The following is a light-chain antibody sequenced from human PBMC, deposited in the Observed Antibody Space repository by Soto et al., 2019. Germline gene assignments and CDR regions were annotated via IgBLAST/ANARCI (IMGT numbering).Light chain of an antibody. CDR2: KAS. J-gene: IGKJ1*01. CDR1: QSISSW. CDR3: QQYKSYSWA. Sequence: DSQLISALAVLFTTVEDRDTITCRASQSISSWLAWYQQRAGKAPKLLIYKASNLESGVPSRFSGSGSGTDFTLTISSLQPDDVATYYCQQYKSYSWAFGQGTKVDVK. V-gene: IGKV1-5*03.